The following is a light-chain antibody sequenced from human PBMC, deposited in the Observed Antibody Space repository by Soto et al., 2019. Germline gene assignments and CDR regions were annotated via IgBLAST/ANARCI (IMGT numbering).Light chain of an antibody. CDR1: SSNIGRNT. V-gene: IGLV1-44*01. CDR3: AAWDDSLSGPV. Sequence: VLTQPPSASGTPGQRVTISCSGSSSNIGRNTVNWYQQFPGTAPKLLIYGNNQRPSGVPDRFYGSKSGTSASLAISGLQSEDEADYYCAAWDDSLSGPVFGGGTKVTVL. J-gene: IGLJ3*02. CDR2: GNN.